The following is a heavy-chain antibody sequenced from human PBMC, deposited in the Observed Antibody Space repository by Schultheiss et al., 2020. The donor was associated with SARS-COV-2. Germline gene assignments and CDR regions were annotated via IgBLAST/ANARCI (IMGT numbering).Heavy chain of an antibody. Sequence: GGSLRLSCAASGFTFSSYWMSWVRQAPGKGLEWVSSISSSGGSTYYADSVKGRFTISRDNAKNSLYLQMNSLRAEDTAVYYCAREGDGYNWYYYGMDVWGQGTTVTVSS. CDR2: ISSSGGST. CDR3: AREGDGYNWYYYGMDV. V-gene: IGHV3-21*01. J-gene: IGHJ6*02. D-gene: IGHD5-24*01. CDR1: GFTFSSYW.